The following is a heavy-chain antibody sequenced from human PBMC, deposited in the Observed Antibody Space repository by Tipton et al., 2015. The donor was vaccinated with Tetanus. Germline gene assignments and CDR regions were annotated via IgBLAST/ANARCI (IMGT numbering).Heavy chain of an antibody. J-gene: IGHJ4*02. V-gene: IGHV4-59*01. Sequence: LRLSCTVSGGSISSYYWSWIRQPPGKGLEWIGYIYYSGNTNYNPSLKSRVTISVDTSKNQFSLKLSSVTAADTAVYYCARGGIAAAGGGLDYWGQGTLVTVSS. CDR2: IYYSGNT. CDR3: ARGGIAAAGGGLDY. CDR1: GGSISSYY. D-gene: IGHD6-13*01.